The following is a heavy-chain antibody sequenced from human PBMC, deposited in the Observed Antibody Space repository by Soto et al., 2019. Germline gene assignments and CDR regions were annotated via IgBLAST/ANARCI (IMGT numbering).Heavy chain of an antibody. V-gene: IGHV1-2*02. CDR1: EYPFTGYY. D-gene: IGHD4-4*01. CDR2: INPNSGGT. J-gene: IGHJ5*02. CDR3: ARDLTPSNYGWFDP. Sequence: ASVKVSCKASEYPFTGYYIHWVRQAPGQGLEWMGWINPNSGGTNYAHKFQGRVTMTRDTSTSTAYMELNRLRSDDTAVYYCARDLTPSNYGWFDPWGQGTLVTVSS.